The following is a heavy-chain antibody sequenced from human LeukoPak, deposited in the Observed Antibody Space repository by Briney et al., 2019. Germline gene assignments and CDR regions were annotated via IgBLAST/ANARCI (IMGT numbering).Heavy chain of an antibody. CDR2: IYPGDSDT. Sequence: GESLKISCKGSGYSFTSYWIGWVRQMPGKGLEWTGIIYPGDSDTRYSPSFQGQVTISADKSISTAYLQWSSLKASDTAMYYCARSPLRFLEWLSNSYFDYWGQGTLVTASS. V-gene: IGHV5-51*01. CDR3: ARSPLRFLEWLSNSYFDY. D-gene: IGHD3-3*01. CDR1: GYSFTSYW. J-gene: IGHJ4*02.